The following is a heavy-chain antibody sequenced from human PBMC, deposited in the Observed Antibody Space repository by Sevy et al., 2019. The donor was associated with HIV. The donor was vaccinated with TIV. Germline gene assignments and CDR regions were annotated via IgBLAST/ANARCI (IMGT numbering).Heavy chain of an antibody. CDR1: GFIFSNYN. V-gene: IGHV3-21*01. D-gene: IGHD3-22*01. CDR2: ISSSNSYI. CDR3: AGENYYDSEGYRFDY. J-gene: IGHJ4*02. Sequence: GSLRLSCAASGFIFSNYNMNWVRQAPGKGLEWVSSISSSNSYIYYADSVKGRFTISRDNAKNSLYLQMNSLRAEDTAVYYCAGENYYDSEGYRFDYWGQGTLVTVSS.